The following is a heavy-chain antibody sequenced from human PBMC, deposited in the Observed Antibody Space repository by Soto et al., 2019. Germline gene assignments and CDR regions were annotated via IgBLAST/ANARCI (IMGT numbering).Heavy chain of an antibody. CDR1: GGSVSSGSYY. CDR2: IYYSGST. J-gene: IGHJ4*02. CDR3: ARDADSSSSQYYFGY. Sequence: SLTCTVSGGSVSSGSYYWSWIRQPPGKGLEWIGYIYYSGSTNYNPSLKSRVTISVDTSKNQFSLKLSSVTAADTAVYYCARDADSSSSQYYFGYWGQGTLVTVSS. V-gene: IGHV4-61*01. D-gene: IGHD6-6*01.